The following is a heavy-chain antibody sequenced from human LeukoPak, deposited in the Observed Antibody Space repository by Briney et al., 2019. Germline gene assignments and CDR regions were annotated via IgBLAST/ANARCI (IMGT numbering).Heavy chain of an antibody. CDR2: IRSKDYGGTT. CDR3: ARGRDGGNDY. CDR1: GFRFGDSA. Sequence: GRSLRLSCTTSGFRFGDSAMSWFRQAPGKGLEWVGFIRSKDYGGTTENAASVKGRFTISRGDSKSIVYLQMNSLKTEDTAVYYCARGRDGGNDYWGQGTLVTVSS. D-gene: IGHD4-23*01. V-gene: IGHV3-49*03. J-gene: IGHJ4*02.